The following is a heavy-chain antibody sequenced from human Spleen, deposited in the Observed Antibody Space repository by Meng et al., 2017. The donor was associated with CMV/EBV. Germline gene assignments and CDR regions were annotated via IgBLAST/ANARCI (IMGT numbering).Heavy chain of an antibody. D-gene: IGHD7-27*01. CDR3: VKGWQNLGDY. CDR2: ISGSGGST. Sequence: LSGRASGYTVSSYAMSWVRQAPGKGLEWVSSISGSGGSTYSADSVKGRLTISRDNSESTLYLQMNSLTAEDTAIYYCVKGWQNLGDYWGQGTLVTVSS. CDR1: GYTVSSYA. J-gene: IGHJ4*02. V-gene: IGHV3-23*01.